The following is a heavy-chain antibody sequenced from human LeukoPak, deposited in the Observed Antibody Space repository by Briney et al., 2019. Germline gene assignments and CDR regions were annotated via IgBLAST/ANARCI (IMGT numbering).Heavy chain of an antibody. J-gene: IGHJ4*02. V-gene: IGHV1-18*01. CDR3: ARGDPYYYDSSGHFDY. Sequence: GASVKVSCKASGYTFTSYGLSWVRQAPGQGLEWMGWISAYNGNTNYAQKLQGRVTMTTDTSTSTAYMELRSLRSDDTAVYYCARGDPYYYDSSGHFDYWGQGTLVTVSS. CDR2: ISAYNGNT. CDR1: GYTFTSYG. D-gene: IGHD3-22*01.